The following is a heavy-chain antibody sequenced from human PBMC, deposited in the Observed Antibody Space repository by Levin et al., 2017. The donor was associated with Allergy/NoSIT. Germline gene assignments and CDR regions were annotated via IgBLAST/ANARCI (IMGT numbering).Heavy chain of an antibody. J-gene: IGHJ4*02. CDR3: ARGRSSSPRNYFDY. Sequence: TGGSLRLSCAASGFTFSSYSMNWVRQAPGKGLEWVSYISSSSSTIYYADSVKGRFTISRDNAKNSLYLQMNSLRDEDTAVYYCARGRSSSPRNYFDYWGQGTLVTVSS. CDR2: ISSSSSTI. D-gene: IGHD6-6*01. V-gene: IGHV3-48*02. CDR1: GFTFSSYS.